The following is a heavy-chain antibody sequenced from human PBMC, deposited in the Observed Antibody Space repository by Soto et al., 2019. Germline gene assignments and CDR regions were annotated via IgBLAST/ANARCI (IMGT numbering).Heavy chain of an antibody. CDR1: GGSISSGGYY. D-gene: IGHD5-18*01. V-gene: IGHV4-31*03. Sequence: QVHLQELGPGLVKPSQTLALTCTVSGGSISSGGYYWYWVRQHPEKGLEWIGFIYYSGTTYYNPSLKSRVTMSVDTSKNQFSLKLRSVTAADTAVYYCASRDVDTTLVGNDYWGQGSLVVVSS. J-gene: IGHJ4*02. CDR2: IYYSGTT. CDR3: ASRDVDTTLVGNDY.